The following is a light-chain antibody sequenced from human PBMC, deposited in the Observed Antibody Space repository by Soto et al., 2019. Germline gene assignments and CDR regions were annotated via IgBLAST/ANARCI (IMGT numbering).Light chain of an antibody. CDR2: DAS. J-gene: IGKJ1*01. CDR1: QSISSW. Sequence: DIQMTQSPSTLSATAGVRVTITCRASQSISSWLAWYQHKPGKAPKLLIYDASNLDSGVPSRFSGSGSGTEFSLTISNLQPDDCATYYCQQYENYWTFGQGTKV. CDR3: QQYENYWT. V-gene: IGKV1-5*01.